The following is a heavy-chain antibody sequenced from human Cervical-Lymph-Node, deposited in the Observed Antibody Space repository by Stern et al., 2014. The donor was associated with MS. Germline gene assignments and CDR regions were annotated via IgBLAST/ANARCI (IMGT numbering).Heavy chain of an antibody. CDR2: IIPIPAKA. D-gene: IGHD6-19*01. V-gene: IGHV1-69*01. CDR1: GGTLSRYA. Sequence: QVQLVQAGAEVKKPGSSVKVSCKASGGTLSRYAISWVRQDPGQGLEWMGGIIPIPAKANYARKVQGRFKIIADESTRPAEQGMRSLRSEDAAVYYCASSYSGWDNPSHFYGMDVWGQGTTVTVSS. J-gene: IGHJ6*02. CDR3: ASSYSGWDNPSHFYGMDV.